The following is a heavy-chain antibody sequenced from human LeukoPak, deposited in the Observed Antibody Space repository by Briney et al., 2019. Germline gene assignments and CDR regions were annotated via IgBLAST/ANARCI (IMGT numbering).Heavy chain of an antibody. Sequence: SETLSLTCAVYGGSFSGYYWSWIRQPPGKGLEWIGEITHSGSTNYNPSLKSRVTISVDTSKHQFSLKLSSETAADTAVYYCARRLDLWGRGTLVTVSS. J-gene: IGHJ2*01. CDR1: GGSFSGYY. CDR3: ARRLDL. CDR2: ITHSGST. V-gene: IGHV4-34*01.